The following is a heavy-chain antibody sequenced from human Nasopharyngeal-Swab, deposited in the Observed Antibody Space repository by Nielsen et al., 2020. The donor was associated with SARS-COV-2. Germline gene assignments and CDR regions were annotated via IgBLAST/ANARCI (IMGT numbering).Heavy chain of an antibody. CDR1: GGSISSYY. CDR3: ARDGGRMYSPRAFDI. CDR2: IYYSGST. V-gene: IGHV4-59*01. J-gene: IGHJ3*02. Sequence: GSLRLSCTVSGGSISSYYWSWIRQPPGKGLGWIGYIYYSGSTNYNPSLKSRVTISVDTSKNQFSLKLSSVTAADTAVYYCARDGGRMYSPRAFDIWGQGTMVTVSS. D-gene: IGHD3-16*01.